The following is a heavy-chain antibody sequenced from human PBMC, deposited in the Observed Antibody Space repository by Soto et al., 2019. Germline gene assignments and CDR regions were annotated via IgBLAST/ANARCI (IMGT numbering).Heavy chain of an antibody. CDR2: ISGDGDST. D-gene: IGHD2-8*01. J-gene: IGHJ6*03. CDR3: ARRYAFSSNYQYFHMDV. CDR1: GFTFSHYA. Sequence: EVQLVESGGGLVQPGGTLRVSCAASGFTFSHYAIHWVRQAPGKGLEYVSAISGDGDSTYYANSVKGRFTISRDNSKNTLYLQMASRREEDMAVYYCARRYAFSSNYQYFHMDVWGKGTTVTVSS. V-gene: IGHV3-64*01.